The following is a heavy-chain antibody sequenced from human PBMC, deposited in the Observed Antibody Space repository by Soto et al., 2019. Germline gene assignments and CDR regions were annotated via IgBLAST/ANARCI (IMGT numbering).Heavy chain of an antibody. CDR1: GVTFSSYG. CDR2: IWYDGSNK. J-gene: IGHJ4*02. D-gene: IGHD3-22*01. V-gene: IGHV3-33*01. Sequence: PGGCLRVYCAAAGVTFSSYGMHWVLQAPGKGREGVAVIWYDGSNKYYADSVKGRFTISRDNSKNTLYLLMNPLRAEATALSYPARDGGTIGANYSDSSGYYDYWGQGTLVTVSS. CDR3: ARDGGTIGANYSDSSGYYDY.